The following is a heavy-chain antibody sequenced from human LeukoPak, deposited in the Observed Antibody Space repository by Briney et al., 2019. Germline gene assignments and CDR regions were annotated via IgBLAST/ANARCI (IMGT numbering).Heavy chain of an antibody. V-gene: IGHV3-21*01. CDR3: ARGSTQYSSGWYGLDY. J-gene: IGHJ4*02. Sequence: GGSLRLSCAASGFTFSSYSMTWVRQAPGKGLEWVSSISSSSSYIYYADSVKGRFTISRDNAKNTLYLQMNSLRAEDTAVYYCARGSTQYSSGWYGLDYWGQGTLVTVSS. CDR2: ISSSSSYI. CDR1: GFTFSSYS. D-gene: IGHD6-19*01.